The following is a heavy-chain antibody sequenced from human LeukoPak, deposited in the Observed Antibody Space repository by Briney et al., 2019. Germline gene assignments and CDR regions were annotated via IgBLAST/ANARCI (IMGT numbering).Heavy chain of an antibody. V-gene: IGHV4-38-2*01. CDR1: GYSISSGYY. D-gene: IGHD3-3*01. Sequence: PSETLSLTCAVSGYSISSGYYWGWIRQPPGEGLEGIGSIYHSGSTYYNPSLKSRVTISVDTSKNQFSLKLSSVTAADTAVYYCARAGITIFGVVKLRAFDIWSQGTMVTVSS. CDR3: ARAGITIFGVVKLRAFDI. CDR2: IYHSGST. J-gene: IGHJ3*02.